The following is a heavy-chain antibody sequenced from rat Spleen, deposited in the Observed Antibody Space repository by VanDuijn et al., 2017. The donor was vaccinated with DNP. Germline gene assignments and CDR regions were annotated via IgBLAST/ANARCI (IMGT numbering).Heavy chain of an antibody. V-gene: IGHV5-31*01. J-gene: IGHJ2*01. CDR1: GFIFSNYW. CDR2: ITNTGDIT. Sequence: EVQLVESGGGPVQPGRSLKLSCVASGFIFSNYWMTWIRQAPGKGLEWVESITNTGDITYYSDSVKGRFSISRDNAESTLYLQVNSLRSEDTATYYCTSNPHIRTAAPFDYWGQGVMVTVSS. CDR3: TSNPHIRTAAPFDY. D-gene: IGHD3-8*01.